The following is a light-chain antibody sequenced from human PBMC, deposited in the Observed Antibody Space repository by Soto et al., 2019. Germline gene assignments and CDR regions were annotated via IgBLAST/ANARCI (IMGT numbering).Light chain of an antibody. V-gene: IGLV1-40*01. CDR2: GDS. CDR1: SSNIGAGYH. CDR3: SSYRTGGSYV. J-gene: IGLJ1*01. Sequence: QSVLTQPPSVSGAPGQRVTISCTGSSSNIGAGYHVHWYQQLPGAAPKLLIFGDSNRPSGVPDRFSGSKSGTSASLAITGLQAEDEADYYCSSYRTGGSYVFGTGTKLTVL.